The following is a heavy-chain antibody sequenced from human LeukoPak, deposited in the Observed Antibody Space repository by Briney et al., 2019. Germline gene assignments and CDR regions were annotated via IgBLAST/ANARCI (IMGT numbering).Heavy chain of an antibody. Sequence: PSETLSLTCAVYGGSFSGYYWSWIRQPPGKGLEWIGEINHSGSTNYNPSLKSRVTISVDTSKNQFSLKLSSVTAADTAVYYCARTGSTVTMLYPFDHWGQGTLVTVSS. V-gene: IGHV4-34*01. J-gene: IGHJ4*02. CDR2: INHSGST. D-gene: IGHD4-17*01. CDR1: GGSFSGYY. CDR3: ARTGSTVTMLYPFDH.